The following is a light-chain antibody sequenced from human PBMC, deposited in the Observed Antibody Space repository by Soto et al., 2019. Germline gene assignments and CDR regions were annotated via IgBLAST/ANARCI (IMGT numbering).Light chain of an antibody. Sequence: QSALSQPASVSGSPGQSITISCTGTSNDVGYYNYVSWYQQHPGQAPKLMISEVTTRPSGVSDRFSGSKSGNTASLTISRLQAEDEAHYYCSSYTTAYTQVFGGGTEVSVL. J-gene: IGLJ3*02. V-gene: IGLV2-14*01. CDR2: EVT. CDR1: SNDVGYYNY. CDR3: SSYTTAYTQV.